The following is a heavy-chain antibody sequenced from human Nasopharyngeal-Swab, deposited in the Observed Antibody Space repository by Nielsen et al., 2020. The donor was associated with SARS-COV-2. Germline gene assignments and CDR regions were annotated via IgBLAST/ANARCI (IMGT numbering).Heavy chain of an antibody. CDR3: AREKPGDY. V-gene: IGHV3-21*01. Sequence: GGSLRLSCTASGFTFGDYAMSWFRQAPGKGLEWVSSISSSSSYIYYADSVKGRFTISRDNAKNSLYLQMNSLRAEDTAVYYCAREKPGDYWGQGTLVTVSS. CDR1: GFTFGDYA. J-gene: IGHJ4*02. CDR2: ISSSSSYI. D-gene: IGHD1-14*01.